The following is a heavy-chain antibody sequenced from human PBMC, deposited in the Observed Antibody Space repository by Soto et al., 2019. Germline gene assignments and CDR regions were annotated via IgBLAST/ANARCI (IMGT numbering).Heavy chain of an antibody. V-gene: IGHV1-69*06. Sequence: QVQLVQSGAEVKKPGSSVKVSCKASGGTFSSYAISWVRQAPGQGLEWMGGIIPIFGTANYAQKFQGRVTITADKSTSTAYMELSSLRSEDTAVYYCAREWSDGPQQPNWFDPWGQGTLVTVSS. CDR2: IIPIFGTA. CDR1: GGTFSSYA. J-gene: IGHJ5*02. D-gene: IGHD1-1*01. CDR3: AREWSDGPQQPNWFDP.